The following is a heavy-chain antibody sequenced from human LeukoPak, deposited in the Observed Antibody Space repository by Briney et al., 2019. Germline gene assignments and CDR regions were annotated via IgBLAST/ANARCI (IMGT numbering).Heavy chain of an antibody. Sequence: AGGSLRLSCAASGFTFSSYARSWVRRARGKGLEWVSGISDSGGSTYYADSVKGRFTISRDNSKNTLYLQMTSLSAEDTAVYYCAKDGIQLSFNWSDPWGQGTLVTVSS. D-gene: IGHD5-18*01. CDR2: ISDSGGST. V-gene: IGHV3-23*01. CDR1: GFTFSSYA. CDR3: AKDGIQLSFNWSDP. J-gene: IGHJ5*02.